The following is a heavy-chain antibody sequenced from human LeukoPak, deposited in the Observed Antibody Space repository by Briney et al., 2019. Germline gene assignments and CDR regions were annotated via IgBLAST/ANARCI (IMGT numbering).Heavy chain of an antibody. Sequence: GGSLRLSCAASGYTFSSFSINWIRQAPGKGLEWVSSISVRSNYIYYADSVRGRFTISRDDARDSLYLQMNSLRAEDTAVYYCVRLRRNSDTSGYYYYYDFWGQGTLVTVSS. CDR1: GYTFSSFS. CDR2: ISVRSNYI. CDR3: VRLRRNSDTSGYYYYYDF. J-gene: IGHJ4*02. D-gene: IGHD3-22*01. V-gene: IGHV3-21*01.